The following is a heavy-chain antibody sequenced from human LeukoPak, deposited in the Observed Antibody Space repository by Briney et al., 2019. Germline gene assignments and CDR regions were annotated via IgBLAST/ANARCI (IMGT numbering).Heavy chain of an antibody. CDR3: ARGFPEYYDTPWFDP. D-gene: IGHD3-22*01. Sequence: ASVKVSFKASGHTFTSYDINWVRQATGQGLEWMGWMNPNSGNTGYAQKFQGRVTMTRNTSISTAYMELSSLRSEDTAVYYCARGFPEYYDTPWFDPWGQGTLVTVSS. CDR1: GHTFTSYD. V-gene: IGHV1-8*01. J-gene: IGHJ5*02. CDR2: MNPNSGNT.